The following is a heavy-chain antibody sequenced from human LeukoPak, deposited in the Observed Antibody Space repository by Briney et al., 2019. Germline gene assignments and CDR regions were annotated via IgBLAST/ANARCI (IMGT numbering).Heavy chain of an antibody. CDR3: ATVRPPYYGMDV. J-gene: IGHJ6*02. Sequence: ASVKVSCKVSGYTLTELSMHWVRQAPGKGLEWMGGFDPEDGETIYAQKFQGRVTMTEDTSTDTAYMELSSLRSEDTAEYYCATVRPPYYGMDVWGQGTTVTVSS. V-gene: IGHV1-24*01. CDR2: FDPEDGET. CDR1: GYTLTELS.